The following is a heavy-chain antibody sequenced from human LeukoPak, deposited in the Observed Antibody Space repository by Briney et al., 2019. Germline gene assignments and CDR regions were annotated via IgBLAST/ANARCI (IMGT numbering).Heavy chain of an antibody. V-gene: IGHV3-7*03. CDR3: ARRAGAYSHPYDY. CDR2: IKQDGSEK. Sequence: GGSLILSCSASGFTFSSSWMSSVRQAPGKGLEWVANIKQDGSEKYYVDCVKGRFTISRDNAKNSLYLQMNSLRAEDTAVYYCARRAGAYSHPYDYWGQGTLVTVSS. J-gene: IGHJ4*02. CDR1: GFTFSSSW. D-gene: IGHD4/OR15-4a*01.